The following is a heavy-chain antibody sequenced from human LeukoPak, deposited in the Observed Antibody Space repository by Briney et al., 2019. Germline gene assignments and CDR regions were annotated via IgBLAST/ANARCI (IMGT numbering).Heavy chain of an antibody. CDR3: TYEEMTTITY. D-gene: IGHD5-24*01. CDR1: GFTFRGCT. CDR2: IRNKANTYAT. Sequence: QAGGSLRLSCAAWGFTFRGCTMNWARQASGKGREGGGRIRNKANTYATAYAASVKGRFTDSRDESKNTPSLQMNSLKSEDTAVYYCTYEEMTTITYWGQGTLVTVSS. V-gene: IGHV3-73*01. J-gene: IGHJ4*02.